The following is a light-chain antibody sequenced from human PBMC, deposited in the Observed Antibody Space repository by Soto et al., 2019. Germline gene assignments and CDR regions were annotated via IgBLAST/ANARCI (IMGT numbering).Light chain of an antibody. Sequence: EFVLTHSPGTLSLSPGERAALSCSASQSVSSYLAWYQQKPGQAPRLLIYDASNRATGIPARFSGSGSGTDFTLTISSLEPEDFAVYYCQQRSNWPPTFGQGTRLENK. CDR1: QSVSSY. J-gene: IGKJ5*01. CDR3: QQRSNWPPT. CDR2: DAS. V-gene: IGKV3-11*01.